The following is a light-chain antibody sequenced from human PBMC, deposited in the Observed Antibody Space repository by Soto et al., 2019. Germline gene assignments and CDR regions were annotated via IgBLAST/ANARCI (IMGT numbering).Light chain of an antibody. CDR3: QQSYSTSWT. CDR1: QSLSSW. J-gene: IGKJ1*01. V-gene: IGKV1-5*03. Sequence: DIQMTQSPSTLSASVGDRVTITCRASQSLSSWLAWYQQKPGKAPKLLIYKASSLESGVPSRFSGSGSGTEFTLTISSLQPEDFATYYCQQSYSTSWTFGQGTKVDIK. CDR2: KAS.